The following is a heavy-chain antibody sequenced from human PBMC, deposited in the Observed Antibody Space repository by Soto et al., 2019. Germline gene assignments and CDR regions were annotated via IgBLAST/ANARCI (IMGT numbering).Heavy chain of an antibody. CDR2: FRTSGDGGTT. CDR3: AKKVNSGSGSQYFDY. CDR1: GFNFKAYG. J-gene: IGHJ4*02. V-gene: IGHV3-23*01. D-gene: IGHD3-10*01. Sequence: VGSVRLSCVASGFNFKAYGMHWVRQAPGKGLEWVSGFRTSGDGGTTYYADSVKGRFTISRDNSKNTLFLQMNSLRAEDTAIYYCAKKVNSGSGSQYFDYWGQGTPVTVSS.